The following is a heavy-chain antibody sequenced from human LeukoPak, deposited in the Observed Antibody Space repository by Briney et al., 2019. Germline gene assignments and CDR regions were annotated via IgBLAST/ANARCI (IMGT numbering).Heavy chain of an antibody. V-gene: IGHV1-46*01. J-gene: IGHJ6*02. Sequence: ASVKVSCKASGYTLTSYYINWVRQVPGQGLEWMGITNPSGGSTSYAQKFQDRVAMTRDTSTSTVYMELSSLRSEDTAVYYCARDGVTDGMDVWGQGTTVTVSS. CDR1: GYTLTSYY. CDR2: TNPSGGST. D-gene: IGHD5-18*01. CDR3: ARDGVTDGMDV.